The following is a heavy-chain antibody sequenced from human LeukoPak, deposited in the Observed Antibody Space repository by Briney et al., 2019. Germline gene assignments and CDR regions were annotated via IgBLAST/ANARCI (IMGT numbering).Heavy chain of an antibody. CDR2: INPNSGGT. J-gene: IGHJ3*02. V-gene: IGHV1-2*02. CDR1: GYTFTGYY. Sequence: ASVKVSCKASGYTFTGYYMHWVRQAPGQGHEWMGWINPNSGGTNYAQKFQGRFTMTRDTSNSTAYMELSRLRSDDTAVYYCARETLDHAFDIWGQGTMVTVSS. CDR3: ARETLDHAFDI.